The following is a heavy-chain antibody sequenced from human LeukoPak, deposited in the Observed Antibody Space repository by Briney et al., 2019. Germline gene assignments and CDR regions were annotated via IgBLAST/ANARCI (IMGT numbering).Heavy chain of an antibody. CDR2: IYYSGST. V-gene: IGHV4-39*07. J-gene: IGHJ4*02. Sequence: SETLSLTCTVSGGSISSSSYYWGWIRQPPGKGLEWIGSIYYSGSTYYNPSLKSRVTISVDTSKNQFSLKLSSVTAADTAVYYCARAVAGTAYADYWGQGTLVTVSS. CDR3: ARAVAGTAYADY. D-gene: IGHD6-19*01. CDR1: GGSISSSSYY.